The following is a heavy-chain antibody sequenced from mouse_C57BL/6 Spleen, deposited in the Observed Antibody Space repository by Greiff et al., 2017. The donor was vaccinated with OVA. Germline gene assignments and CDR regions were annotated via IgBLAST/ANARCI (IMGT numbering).Heavy chain of an antibody. CDR3: ASHENWDYFDY. CDR1: GYTFTEYT. V-gene: IGHV1-62-2*01. J-gene: IGHJ2*01. Sequence: QVQLQQPGAELVKPGASVKMSCKASGYTFTEYTIHWVKQRSGQGLEWIGWFYPGSGSIKYNEKFKDKATLTAYKSSSTVYMELSRLTSGDSAVYVGASHENWDYFDYWGQGTTLTVSS. D-gene: IGHD4-1*01. CDR2: FYPGSGSI.